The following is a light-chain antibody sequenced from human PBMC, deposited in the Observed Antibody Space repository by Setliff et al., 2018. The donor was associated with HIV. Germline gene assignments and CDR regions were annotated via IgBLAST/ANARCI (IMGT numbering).Light chain of an antibody. CDR1: SSDVGSYNL. CDR2: EGS. V-gene: IGLV2-23*03. J-gene: IGLJ2*01. CDR3: SSYAGISTFVL. Sequence: HSALTQPASVSGSPGQSITISCTGTSSDVGSYNLVSWYQQHPGKAPKLMIYEGSKRPSGVSNRFSGSKSGHTASLTISGLQAEDEADYYCSSYAGISTFVLFGGGTQLTVL.